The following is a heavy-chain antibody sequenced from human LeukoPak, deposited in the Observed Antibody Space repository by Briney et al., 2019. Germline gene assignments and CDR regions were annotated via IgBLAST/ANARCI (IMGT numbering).Heavy chain of an antibody. V-gene: IGHV3-53*01. D-gene: IGHD3-22*01. CDR3: ARVDYYYSNGYYR. Sequence: GGSLRLSCAASGFTVSTNYMSWVRQAPGRGLEWVSVIYSGGSTYYADSVKGRFTISRDNSKNTLYLQMNSLRAEDTAVYYCARVDYYYSNGYYRWGQGTLVTVSS. J-gene: IGHJ4*02. CDR2: IYSGGST. CDR1: GFTVSTNY.